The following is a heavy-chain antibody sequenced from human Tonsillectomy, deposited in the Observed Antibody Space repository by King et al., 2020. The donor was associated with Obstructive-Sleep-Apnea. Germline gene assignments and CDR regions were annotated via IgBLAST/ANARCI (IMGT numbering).Heavy chain of an antibody. V-gene: IGHV4-59*08. CDR3: ARLPRRNHKADENWLDP. J-gene: IGHJ5*02. D-gene: IGHD1-14*01. CDR1: GASISSSY. Sequence: QLQESGPGLMKPSETLSLTCTVSGASISSSYWSWIRQPPGKGLEWIGYIYFSGATNYNPSLKSRVTISVDTSKNQFSLKLTSVNAADTAVYYCARLPRRNHKADENWLDPWGQGILVTVSS. CDR2: IYFSGAT.